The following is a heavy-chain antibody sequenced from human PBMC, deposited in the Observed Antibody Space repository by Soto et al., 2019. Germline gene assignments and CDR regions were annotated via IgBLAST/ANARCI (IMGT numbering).Heavy chain of an antibody. V-gene: IGHV4-4*02. D-gene: IGHD3-10*01. CDR3: ARRWGEGRVDY. Sequence: QVQLQESGPGLVKPSGTLSLTCAVSGVSISSSNWCSWVRQPPGKVLEWIGEIYHSGNTNYKPSLKSRVTMAVDKARNQFSLKLSSVTAADTAVYYCARRWGEGRVDYWGQGTLVTVSS. CDR1: GVSISSSNW. J-gene: IGHJ4*02. CDR2: IYHSGNT.